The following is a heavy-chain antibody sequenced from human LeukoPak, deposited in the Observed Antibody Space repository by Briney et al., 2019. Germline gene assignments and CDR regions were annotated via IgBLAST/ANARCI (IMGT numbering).Heavy chain of an antibody. D-gene: IGHD6-19*01. Sequence: GGTLTLSCAASGFTFSNHAITWVRQAPGRGLEWVSAITYSGGSTYYADSVKGRFTISRDNSKNTLYLQMNSLRAEDTAVYYCAKDRDSSGWYRYWYFDLWGRGTLVTVSS. CDR2: ITYSGGST. J-gene: IGHJ2*01. CDR3: AKDRDSSGWYRYWYFDL. CDR1: GFTFSNHA. V-gene: IGHV3-23*01.